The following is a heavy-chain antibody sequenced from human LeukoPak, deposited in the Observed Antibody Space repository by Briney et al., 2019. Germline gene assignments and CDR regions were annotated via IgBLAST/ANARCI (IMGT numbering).Heavy chain of an antibody. D-gene: IGHD3-22*01. J-gene: IGHJ4*02. CDR1: GFSFSSYW. CDR3: ATYDSSGEDLDY. V-gene: IGHV3-7*01. CDR2: IKQDGSEK. Sequence: SGGSLRLSCAASGFSFSSYWMSWVRQAPGKGLEWVANIKQDGSEKYYVDSVKGRFTISRDNAKNSLYLQMNSLRAEDTAVYYCATYDSSGEDLDYWGQGTLVTVSS.